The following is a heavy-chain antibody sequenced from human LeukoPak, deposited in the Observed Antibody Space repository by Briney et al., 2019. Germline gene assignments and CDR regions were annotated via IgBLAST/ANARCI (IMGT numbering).Heavy chain of an antibody. Sequence: KASETLSLTCAVYGGSFSGYYWSWIRQPPGKGLEWIGEINHSGSTNYNPSLKSRVAISVDTSKNQFSLKLSSVTAADTAVYYCARGRLTYCSGGSCYWGFDYWGQGTLVTVSS. CDR1: GGSFSGYY. CDR3: ARGRLTYCSGGSCYWGFDY. J-gene: IGHJ4*02. D-gene: IGHD2-15*01. V-gene: IGHV4-34*01. CDR2: INHSGST.